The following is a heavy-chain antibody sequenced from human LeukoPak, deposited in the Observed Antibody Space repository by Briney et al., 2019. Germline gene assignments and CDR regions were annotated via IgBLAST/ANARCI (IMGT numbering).Heavy chain of an antibody. CDR1: GFSLSTRGMG. CDR3: AHRLTSDWYFDY. D-gene: IGHD2-21*02. CDR2: IYWDDDK. Sequence: ESGPTLVNPTQTLTLTCTFSGFSLSTRGMGVGWIRQPPGKALEWPALIYWDDDKRYSPSLKTRLTITRDTSKNQVVLTMTNMDPVDTATYYCAHRLTSDWYFDYWGQGTLVTVSS. V-gene: IGHV2-5*02. J-gene: IGHJ4*02.